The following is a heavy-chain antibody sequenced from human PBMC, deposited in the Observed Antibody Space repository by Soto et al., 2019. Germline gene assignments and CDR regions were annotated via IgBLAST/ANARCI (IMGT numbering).Heavy chain of an antibody. Sequence: GGSLRLSCAASGFTFSSHAMSWVRQAPGKGLEWVSAISGSGGSTYYADSVKGRFTISRDNSKNTLYLQMNSLRAEDTAVYYCAKDVSFGAYYYDSSGYPDAFDIWGQGTMVTVSS. V-gene: IGHV3-23*01. CDR3: AKDVSFGAYYYDSSGYPDAFDI. CDR2: ISGSGGST. D-gene: IGHD3-22*01. J-gene: IGHJ3*02. CDR1: GFTFSSHA.